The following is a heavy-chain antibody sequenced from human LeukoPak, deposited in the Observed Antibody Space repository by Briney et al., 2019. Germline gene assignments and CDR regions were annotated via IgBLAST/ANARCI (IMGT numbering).Heavy chain of an antibody. CDR1: GYTFTSYG. Sequence: ASVKVSCKASGYTFTSYGIIWVRQAPGQGLQWMEWISAHNGKTNYAQNLQGRVTMTTDTSTNTVYLELRSLTSDDTAVYYCARAGTTLLLGYWGQGTLVTVSS. CDR2: ISAHNGKT. J-gene: IGHJ4*02. V-gene: IGHV1-18*01. CDR3: ARAGTTLLLGY. D-gene: IGHD4-11*01.